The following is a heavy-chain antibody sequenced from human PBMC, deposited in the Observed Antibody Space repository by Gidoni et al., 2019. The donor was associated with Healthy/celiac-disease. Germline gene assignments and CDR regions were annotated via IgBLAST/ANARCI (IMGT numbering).Heavy chain of an antibody. CDR1: GFTFSSYS. V-gene: IGHV3-21*01. J-gene: IGHJ4*02. Sequence: EVQLVESGGGLVKPGGSLRLSCAASGFTFSSYSMNWVRQAPGKGLEWVSSISSSSSYIYYADSVKGRFTISIDNAKNSLYLQMNSLRAEDTAVYYCARDRLSGAMVALDYWGQGTLVTVSS. CDR2: ISSSSSYI. CDR3: ARDRLSGAMVALDY. D-gene: IGHD5-18*01.